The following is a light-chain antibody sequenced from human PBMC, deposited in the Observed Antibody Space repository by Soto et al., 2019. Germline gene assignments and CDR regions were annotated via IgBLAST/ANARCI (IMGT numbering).Light chain of an antibody. V-gene: IGKV4-1*01. CDR2: WAS. Sequence: DIVLTQSPDSLAVSLVERATINCKSSRSLLYYSNNKNYLAWYQQKPGQPPRLLVYWASTRESEVPDRFSGSGYGTDFALTISSLQAEDVAIYYWQQYFFTPLTFGPGTKVEI. CDR3: QQYFFTPLT. CDR1: RSLLYYSNNKNY. J-gene: IGKJ3*01.